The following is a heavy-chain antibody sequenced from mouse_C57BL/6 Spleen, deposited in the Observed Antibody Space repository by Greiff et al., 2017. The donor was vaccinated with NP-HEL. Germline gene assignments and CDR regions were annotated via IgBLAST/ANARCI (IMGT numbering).Heavy chain of an antibody. CDR2: INPSNGGT. D-gene: IGHD4-1*01. CDR3: ARKLGRNYAMDY. V-gene: IGHV1-53*01. CDR1: GYTFTSYW. J-gene: IGHJ4*01. Sequence: KQPGTELVKPGASVKLSCKASGYTFTSYWMHWVKQRPGQGLEWIGNINPSNGGTNYNEKFKSKATLTVDKSSSTAYMQLSSLTSEDSAVYYCARKLGRNYAMDYWGQGTSVTVSS.